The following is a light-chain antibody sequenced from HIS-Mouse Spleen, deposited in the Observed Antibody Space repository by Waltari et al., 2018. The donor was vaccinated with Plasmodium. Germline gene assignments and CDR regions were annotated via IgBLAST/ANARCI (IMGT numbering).Light chain of an antibody. CDR3: QTWGTGMGV. J-gene: IGLJ2*01. Sequence: QLVLTQSPSASASLGASVKLTCTLSSGHSSYAIAWHQQQPEKGPRDLMKLNSDGSHSKGDGIPDRFSGSSSGAGRYLTISSRQSEDEADYYCQTWGTGMGVFGGGTKLTVL. CDR1: SGHSSYA. V-gene: IGLV4-69*01. CDR2: LNSDGSH.